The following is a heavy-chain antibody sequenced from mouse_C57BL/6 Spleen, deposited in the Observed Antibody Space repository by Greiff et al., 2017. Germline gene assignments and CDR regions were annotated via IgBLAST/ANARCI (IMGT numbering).Heavy chain of an antibody. V-gene: IGHV1-80*01. CDR2: IYPGDGDT. CDR3: ARYDYDVGAMDY. J-gene: IGHJ4*01. D-gene: IGHD2-4*01. CDR1: GYAFSSYW. Sequence: QVQLQQSGAELVKPGASVKISCKASGYAFSSYWMNWVKQRPGKGLEWIGQIYPGDGDTNYNGKFKGKATLTADNSSSTAYMQLSSLTSEDSAVYFCARYDYDVGAMDYWGQGTSVTVSS.